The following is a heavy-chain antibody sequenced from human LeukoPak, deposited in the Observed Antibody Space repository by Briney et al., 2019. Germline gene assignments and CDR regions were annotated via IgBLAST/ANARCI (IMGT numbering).Heavy chain of an antibody. V-gene: IGHV4-34*09. J-gene: IGHJ4*02. D-gene: IGHD4-23*01. CDR3: ARGGDGGNSAIYYFDY. CDR1: GGSFSGYY. Sequence: PSETLSLTCAVYGGSFSGYYWSWIRQPPGKGLEWIGEINHSGSPNYNPSLKSRVTISVDTSKNQFSLKLSSVTAADTAVYYCARGGDGGNSAIYYFDYWGQGTLVTVSS. CDR2: INHSGSP.